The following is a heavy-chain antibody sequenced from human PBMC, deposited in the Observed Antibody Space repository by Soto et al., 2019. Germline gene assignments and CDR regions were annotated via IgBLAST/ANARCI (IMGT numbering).Heavy chain of an antibody. V-gene: IGHV5-10-1*01. Sequence: GESLKISCKGSGYSFTSYWISWVRQMPGKGLEWMGRIDPSDSYTNYSPSFQGHVTISADKSISTAYLQWSSLKASDTAMYYCARVNGYDPVYFDYWGQGTLVTVSS. CDR1: GYSFTSYW. CDR2: IDPSDSYT. D-gene: IGHD5-12*01. J-gene: IGHJ4*02. CDR3: ARVNGYDPVYFDY.